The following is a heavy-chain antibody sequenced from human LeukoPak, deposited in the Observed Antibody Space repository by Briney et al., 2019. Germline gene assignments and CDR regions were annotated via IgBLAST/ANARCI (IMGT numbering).Heavy chain of an antibody. CDR3: AAGPAGNGHLSSY. Sequence: PGGSLRLSCAASGFTFSNYWLHWVRQVPGKGLMWVSRINGDGNRLNYADSVKGRFTISRDNAKNTLYLQMNSLRAEDSAVYYCAAGPAGNGHLSSYWGQGTLVTVSS. V-gene: IGHV3-74*01. D-gene: IGHD1-1*01. J-gene: IGHJ4*02. CDR1: GFTFSNYW. CDR2: INGDGNRL.